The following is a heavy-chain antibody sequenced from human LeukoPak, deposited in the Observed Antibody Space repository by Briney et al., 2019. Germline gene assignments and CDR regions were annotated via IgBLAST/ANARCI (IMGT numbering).Heavy chain of an antibody. D-gene: IGHD6-25*01. CDR1: GGSISSYY. Sequence: SETLSLTCTVSGGSISSYYWSWIRQPPGKGLEWIGYIYYSGSTYYNPSLKSRVTISVDTSKNQFSLKLSSVTAVDTAVYYCARDFRSGHFDYWGQGTLVTVSS. CDR3: ARDFRSGHFDY. J-gene: IGHJ4*02. V-gene: IGHV4-59*12. CDR2: IYYSGST.